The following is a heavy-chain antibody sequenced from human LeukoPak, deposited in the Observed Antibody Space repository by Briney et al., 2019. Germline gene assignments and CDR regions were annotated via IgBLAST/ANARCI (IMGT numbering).Heavy chain of an antibody. CDR3: ARGDSGSYFWFDP. D-gene: IGHD1-26*01. J-gene: IGHJ5*02. CDR1: GYTFSTYG. V-gene: IGHV1-18*01. Sequence: ASVKVSCKTSGYTFSTYGISWVRQAPGQGLEWMGWISGFKGNTNYAENLQGRITMTTDTSTSTAYMELRSLRSDDTAVYYCARGDSGSYFWFDPWGQGTLVTVSS. CDR2: ISGFKGNT.